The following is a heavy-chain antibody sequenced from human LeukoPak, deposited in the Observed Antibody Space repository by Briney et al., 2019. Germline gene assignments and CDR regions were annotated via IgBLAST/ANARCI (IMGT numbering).Heavy chain of an antibody. CDR2: INAGNGNT. CDR3: ARDPDYGDYVNFWFDP. CDR1: GFTFSSYA. D-gene: IGHD4-17*01. J-gene: IGHJ5*02. V-gene: IGHV1-3*01. Sequence: PGGSLRLSCAASGFTFSSYAMSWVRQAPGQRLEWMGWINAGNGNTKYSQKFQGRVTITRDTSASTAYMELSSLRSEDTAVYYCARDPDYGDYVNFWFDPWGQGTLVTVSS.